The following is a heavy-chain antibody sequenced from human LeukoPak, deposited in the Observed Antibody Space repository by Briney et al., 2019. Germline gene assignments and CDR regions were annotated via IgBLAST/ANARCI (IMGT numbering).Heavy chain of an antibody. CDR3: ARDGVAVAGLDY. CDR2: ISSSSSYI. V-gene: IGHV3-21*01. D-gene: IGHD6-19*01. J-gene: IGHJ4*02. Sequence: EGSLRLSCAASGFTFSSYSMNWVRQAPGKGLEWVSSISSSSSYIYYADSVKGRFTISRDNAKNSLYLQMNSLSAEDTAVYYCARDGVAVAGLDYWGQGTLVTVSS. CDR1: GFTFSSYS.